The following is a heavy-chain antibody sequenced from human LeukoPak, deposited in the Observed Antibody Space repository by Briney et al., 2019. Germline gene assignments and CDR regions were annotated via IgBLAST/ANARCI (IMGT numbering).Heavy chain of an antibody. J-gene: IGHJ5*02. CDR3: ARAPLRGNNWFDP. D-gene: IGHD3-10*01. CDR2: IIPIFGTA. CDR1: GGTFISYA. Sequence: SVKVSCKASGGTFISYAISWVRQAPGQGLEWMGGIIPIFGTANYAQKFQGRVTITADESTSTAYMELGSLGAEDTAVYYCARAPLRGNNWFDPWGQGTLVTVPS. V-gene: IGHV1-69*01.